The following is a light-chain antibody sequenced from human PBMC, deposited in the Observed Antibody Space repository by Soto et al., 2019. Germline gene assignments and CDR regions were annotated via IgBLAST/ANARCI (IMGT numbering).Light chain of an antibody. V-gene: IGKV3-15*01. CDR2: RAS. CDR3: HQYENWPQT. J-gene: IGKJ1*01. CDR1: QSISSN. Sequence: EIVMTQSPATLSVSPGERATLSCRASQSISSNLAWYQQKLGQAPRLLIYRASTRATGIPARFSGSGSGTEFTLTNSSLQSEDFALYYCHQYENWPQTFGQGTKVEI.